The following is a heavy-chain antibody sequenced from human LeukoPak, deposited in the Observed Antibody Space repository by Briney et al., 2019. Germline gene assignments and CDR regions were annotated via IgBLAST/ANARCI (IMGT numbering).Heavy chain of an antibody. V-gene: IGHV4-59*12. CDR2: IYYSGST. CDR3: ARVQGRPYYYGSGSYYNGEYYDY. Sequence: SETLSLTCTVSGGSISSYYWSWIRQPPGKGLEWIGYIYYSGSTNYNPSLKSRVTISVDTSKNQFSLKLSSVTAADTAVYYCARVQGRPYYYGSGSYYNGEYYDYWGQGTLVTVSS. CDR1: GGSISSYY. D-gene: IGHD3-10*01. J-gene: IGHJ4*02.